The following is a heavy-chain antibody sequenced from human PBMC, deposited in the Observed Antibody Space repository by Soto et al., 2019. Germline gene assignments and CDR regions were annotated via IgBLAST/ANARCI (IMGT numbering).Heavy chain of an antibody. CDR2: IYSGGST. D-gene: IGHD3-22*01. V-gene: IGHV3-66*01. Sequence: GGSLRLSCAASGFTVSSNCMSWVRQAPGKGLEWVSVIYSGGSTYYADSVKGRFTISRDNSKNTLYLQMNSLRAEDTAVYYCARDVDYYDSSGPGDYWGQGTLVTVSS. CDR3: ARDVDYYDSSGPGDY. J-gene: IGHJ4*02. CDR1: GFTVSSNC.